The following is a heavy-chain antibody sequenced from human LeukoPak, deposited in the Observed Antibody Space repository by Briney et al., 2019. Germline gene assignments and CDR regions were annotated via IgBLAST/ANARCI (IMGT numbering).Heavy chain of an antibody. CDR3: ARVDYGDGDY. J-gene: IGHJ4*02. V-gene: IGHV4-38-2*02. Sequence: SETLSLTCTVSGYSISSGDYWGWIRQPPGKGLEWIGSIYHSGSTHYNPSLKSRVTISVDTSKNQFSLRLSSVTAADTAVYYCARVDYGDGDYWGQGTLVTVSS. CDR1: GYSISSGDY. CDR2: IYHSGST. D-gene: IGHD4-17*01.